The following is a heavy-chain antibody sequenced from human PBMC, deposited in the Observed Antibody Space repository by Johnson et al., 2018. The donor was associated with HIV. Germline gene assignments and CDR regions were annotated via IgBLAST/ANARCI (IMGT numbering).Heavy chain of an antibody. J-gene: IGHJ3*01. CDR3: AIPYYYDSGDYR. V-gene: IGHV3-64*07. CDR1: GLTFSSYG. D-gene: IGHD3-22*01. Sequence: VRLVDSGGGVVQPGRSLRLSCAGSGLTFSSYGMHWVRQAPGKGLEYVSAITNNGANTYYADSVRGRFTISRDNSKNTLYLQMDDLRAEDMAVYYCAIPYYYDSGDYRWGQGTMVTVSS. CDR2: ITNNGANT.